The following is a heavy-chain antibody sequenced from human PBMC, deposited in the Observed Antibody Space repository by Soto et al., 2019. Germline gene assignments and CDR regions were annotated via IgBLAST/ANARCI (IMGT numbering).Heavy chain of an antibody. CDR3: AKSGEIVVVIYWFDP. D-gene: IGHD3-22*01. Sequence: PGGSLRLSCAASGFTFSSYGMHWVRQAPGKGLEWVAVISYDGSNKYYADSVKGRFTISRDNSKNTLYLQMNSLRAEDTAVYYCAKSGEIVVVIYWFDPWGQGTLVTVSS. CDR2: ISYDGSNK. J-gene: IGHJ5*02. V-gene: IGHV3-30*18. CDR1: GFTFSSYG.